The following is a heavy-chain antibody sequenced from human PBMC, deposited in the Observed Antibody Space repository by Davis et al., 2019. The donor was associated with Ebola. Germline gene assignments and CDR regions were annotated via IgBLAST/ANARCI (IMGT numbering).Heavy chain of an antibody. CDR3: ARHRPFGDYAIDY. D-gene: IGHD4-17*01. CDR1: DFSFTSYW. CDR2: IYPGDSDT. V-gene: IGHV5-51*01. Sequence: GESLKISCKGSDFSFTSYWIGWVRQMPGKGLEWMGIIYPGDSDTKYSPSFQGQVTISADKSITTAYLQWSSLKASDTAMYYCARHRPFGDYAIDYWGQGTLVTVSS. J-gene: IGHJ4*02.